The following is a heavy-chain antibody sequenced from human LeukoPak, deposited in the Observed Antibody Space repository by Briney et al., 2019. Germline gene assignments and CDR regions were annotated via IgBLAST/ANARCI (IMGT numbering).Heavy chain of an antibody. CDR3: ARASAGTLDLLDY. CDR2: INSDGSST. Sequence: PGGSLRLSCAASGFTFSSYWMHWVRQAPGKGLVWVSRINSDGSSTSYADSVKGRFTISRDNAKNTLYLQMNSLRAEDTAVYYCARASAGTLDLLDYWGQGTLVTVSS. V-gene: IGHV3-74*01. J-gene: IGHJ4*02. CDR1: GFTFSSYW. D-gene: IGHD6-13*01.